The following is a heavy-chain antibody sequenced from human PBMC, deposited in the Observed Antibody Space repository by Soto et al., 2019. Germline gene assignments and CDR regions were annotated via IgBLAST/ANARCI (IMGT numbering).Heavy chain of an antibody. V-gene: IGHV4-34*01. CDR2: INHSGST. CDR1: GGSFSGYY. D-gene: IGHD6-6*01. Sequence: QVQLQQWDAGLLKPSETLSLTCAVYGGSFSGYYWSWIRQPPGKGLEWIGEINHSGSTNYNPSLKSRVTISVDTSKNQFSLKLSSVTAADTAVYYCAREGRLSNWFDPWGQGTLVTVSS. J-gene: IGHJ5*02. CDR3: AREGRLSNWFDP.